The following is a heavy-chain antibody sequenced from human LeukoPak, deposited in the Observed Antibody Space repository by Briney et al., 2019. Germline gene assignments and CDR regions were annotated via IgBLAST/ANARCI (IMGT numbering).Heavy chain of an antibody. D-gene: IGHD3-22*01. CDR1: GFTFSSYA. CDR3: AKGLGYYDSSGPPSFDY. Sequence: GGSLRLSCAASGFTFSSYAMSWVRQAPGKGLEWVSAISGSGGSTYYADSVKGRFTISRDNFKNTLYLQMNSLRAEDTAVYYCAKGLGYYDSSGPPSFDYWGQGTLVTVSS. J-gene: IGHJ4*02. V-gene: IGHV3-23*01. CDR2: ISGSGGST.